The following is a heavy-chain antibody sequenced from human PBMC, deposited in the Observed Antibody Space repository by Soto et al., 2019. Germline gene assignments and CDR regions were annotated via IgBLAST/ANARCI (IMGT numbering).Heavy chain of an antibody. D-gene: IGHD3-16*02. V-gene: IGHV4-34*01. J-gene: IGHJ5*02. CDR3: ARVAVWGSYRYRNWFDP. CDR1: GGYFSGYY. Sequence: PSETQSLTCTVYGGYFSGYYWSWIRKTPWKGLELIWEINHSGSTNYNPSLKSRVTISVDTSKNQFSLKLSSVTAADTAVYYCARVAVWGSYRYRNWFDPWGQGTLVTVSS. CDR2: INHSGST.